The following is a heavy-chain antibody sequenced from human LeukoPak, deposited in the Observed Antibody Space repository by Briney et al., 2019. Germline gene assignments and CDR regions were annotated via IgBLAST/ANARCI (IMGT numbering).Heavy chain of an antibody. J-gene: IGHJ5*02. D-gene: IGHD6-13*01. CDR3: VKGGSSTWSWFDP. Sequence: QPGGSLILSCSASGFTFSSDAMHWVRQAPGQGLEYVSGNSSNGGSTYYADSVKGGFTISRDNSKNTLYLQMSSLRPEDTAVYFCVKGGSSTWSWFDPWGQGTLVTVSS. CDR1: GFTFSSDA. CDR2: NSSNGGST. V-gene: IGHV3-64D*09.